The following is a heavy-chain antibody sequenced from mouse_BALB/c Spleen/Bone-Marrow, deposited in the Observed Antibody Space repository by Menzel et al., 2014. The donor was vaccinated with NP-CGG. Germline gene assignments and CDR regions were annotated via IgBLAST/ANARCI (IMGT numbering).Heavy chain of an antibody. J-gene: IGHJ1*03. CDR2: IRSKANIHVT. Sequence: EVHLVESGGGLVQPGGSMKLSCAASGFTFSDAWMDWVRQSPEKGLEWVAEIRSKANIHVTYYAESVKGRFTISRDDSKSSVYLQMISLRAGDTGIYYCTRRGYGNCGYFDVWGTGTTVTVSS. D-gene: IGHD2-1*01. CDR3: TRRGYGNCGYFDV. V-gene: IGHV6-6*01. CDR1: GFTFSDAW.